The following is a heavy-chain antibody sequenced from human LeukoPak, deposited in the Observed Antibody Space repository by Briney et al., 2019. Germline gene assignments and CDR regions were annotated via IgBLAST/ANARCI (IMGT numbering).Heavy chain of an antibody. V-gene: IGHV3-9*01. CDR1: GFTFDDYA. Sequence: GGSQRLSCAGSGFTFDDYAMPWVRQAPGKGLEWVSGISWNSGSIGYADSVKGRFTISRDNAKNSLYLQMNSLRAEDTALYYCAKDIGSGGYSGFSYWGQGTLVTVSS. D-gene: IGHD5-12*01. CDR2: ISWNSGSI. J-gene: IGHJ4*02. CDR3: AKDIGSGGYSGFSY.